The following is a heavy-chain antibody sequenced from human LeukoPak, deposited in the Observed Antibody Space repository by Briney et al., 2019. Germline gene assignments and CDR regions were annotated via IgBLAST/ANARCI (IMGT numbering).Heavy chain of an antibody. J-gene: IGHJ4*02. CDR2: IYYSPST. V-gene: IGHV4-61*01. Sequence: PSETLSLTCTVSGGSVSSGSYYWSWIRQPPGKGLEWIGYIYYSPSTNYNPSLKSRVTISVDTSNNQFSLKLSSVTAADTAVYYCARGSRGYSYGWGQGTLVTVSS. CDR3: ARGSRGYSYG. CDR1: GGSVSSGSYY. D-gene: IGHD5-18*01.